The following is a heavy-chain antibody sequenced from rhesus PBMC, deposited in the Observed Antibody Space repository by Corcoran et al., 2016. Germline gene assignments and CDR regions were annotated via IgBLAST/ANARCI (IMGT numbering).Heavy chain of an antibody. CDR2: INGNSGST. Sequence: QVQMQESGPGLVKPSETLSLTCTVSGASISSNWWSWIRQPPGKGLERIGEINGNSGSTTSTPPLKSRVTISKDASHNQFSLKLSSVTAADTAVYYCASQNLNYYGLDSWGQGVVVTVSS. V-gene: IGHV4-80*01. J-gene: IGHJ6*01. CDR3: ASQNLNYYGLDS. CDR1: GASISSNW.